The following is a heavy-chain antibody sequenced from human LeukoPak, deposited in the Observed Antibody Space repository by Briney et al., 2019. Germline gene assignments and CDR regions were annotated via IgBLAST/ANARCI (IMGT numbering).Heavy chain of an antibody. J-gene: IGHJ6*02. Sequence: SETLSLTCAVYGVSFSGYYWSWLRQPPGKGLEWIGEINHSGSTNYNPSLKSRVTISVDTSKNQFSLKLSSVTAADTAVYYCARGPRGTHYYYYGMDVWGQGTTVTVSS. V-gene: IGHV4-34*01. CDR1: GVSFSGYY. CDR3: ARGPRGTHYYYYGMDV. CDR2: INHSGST.